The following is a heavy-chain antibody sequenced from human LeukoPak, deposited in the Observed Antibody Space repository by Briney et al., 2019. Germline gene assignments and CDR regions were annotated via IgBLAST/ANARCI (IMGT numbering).Heavy chain of an antibody. CDR3: ARGFDFWSGYWDI. CDR1: GGSISSYY. J-gene: IGHJ3*02. CDR2: IYYSGTT. V-gene: IGHV4-59*01. D-gene: IGHD3-3*01. Sequence: PSETLSLTCTVSGGSISSYYWSWIRQPPGKGLEWIGYIYYSGTTNYNPSLKSRVTISVDTSKNQFSLKLSSVTAADTAVYYCARGFDFWSGYWDIWGQGTMVTVSS.